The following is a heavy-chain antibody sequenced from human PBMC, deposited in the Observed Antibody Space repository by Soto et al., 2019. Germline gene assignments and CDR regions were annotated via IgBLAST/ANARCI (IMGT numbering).Heavy chain of an antibody. V-gene: IGHV4-4*02. CDR3: ARALFGRSTWFDP. J-gene: IGHJ5*02. CDR2: VHHSGST. D-gene: IGHD3-16*01. CDR1: GDSISSANW. Sequence: SETLSLTCGVSGDSISSANWWTWVRQSPEKGLEWIGEVHHSGSTHYNPSLRSRVTMSLDKSKNQFSLNLNSVTAADTAVYYCARALFGRSTWFDPWGQGTLVTVSS.